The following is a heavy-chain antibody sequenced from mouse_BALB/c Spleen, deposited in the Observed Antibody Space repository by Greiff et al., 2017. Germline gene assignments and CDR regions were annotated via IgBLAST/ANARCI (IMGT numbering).Heavy chain of an antibody. D-gene: IGHD1-1*02. J-gene: IGHJ2*01. Sequence: EVKLVESGGGLVKPGGSLKLSCAASGFTFSSYAMSWVRQTPEKRLEWVASISSGGSTYYPDSVKGRFTISRDNARNILYLQMSSLRSEDTAMYYCARGTVARNGGLYFDYWGQGTTLTVSS. CDR1: GFTFSSYA. CDR2: ISSGGST. V-gene: IGHV5-6-5*01. CDR3: ARGTVARNGGLYFDY.